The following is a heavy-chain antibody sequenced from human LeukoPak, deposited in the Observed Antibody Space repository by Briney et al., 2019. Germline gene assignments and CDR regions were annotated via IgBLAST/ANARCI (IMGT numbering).Heavy chain of an antibody. D-gene: IGHD6-6*01. J-gene: IGHJ4*02. CDR3: ARDSSSYFDY. CDR1: GGSISSYY. V-gene: IGHV4-59*01. Sequence: SETLSLTCTVSGGSISSYYWSWIRQPPGKGLEWIGYIYYSGSTNYNPSLKSRVTISVDTSKNQFSLKLSSVTAADTSVYYCARDSSSYFDYWGQGTMVTVSS. CDR2: IYYSGST.